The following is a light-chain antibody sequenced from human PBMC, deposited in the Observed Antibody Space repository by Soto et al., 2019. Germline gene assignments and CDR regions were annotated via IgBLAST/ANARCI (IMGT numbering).Light chain of an antibody. CDR1: QSVSSY. Sequence: EIVLTQSLATLSLSPGERAPLSCRASQSVSSYLAWYQQKPGQAPRLLIYDASNRATGIPARFSGSGSGTDFTLTISSLEPEDFAVYYCQQRSNWPITFGQGTRLEIK. V-gene: IGKV3-11*01. CDR3: QQRSNWPIT. CDR2: DAS. J-gene: IGKJ5*01.